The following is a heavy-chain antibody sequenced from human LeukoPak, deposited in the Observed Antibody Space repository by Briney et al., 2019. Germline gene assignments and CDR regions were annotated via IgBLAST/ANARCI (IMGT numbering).Heavy chain of an antibody. J-gene: IGHJ4*02. Sequence: GGSLRLSCAASGFTFSDYHMSWIRQAPGKGLEWVSDISGRGRSIYYADSMKGRFTISRDNAKNSLYLQMNSLRAEDTTVYYCARGSSPPDHWGQGTLVTVSS. CDR1: GFTFSDYH. V-gene: IGHV3-11*01. CDR2: ISGRGRSI. CDR3: ARGSSPPDH.